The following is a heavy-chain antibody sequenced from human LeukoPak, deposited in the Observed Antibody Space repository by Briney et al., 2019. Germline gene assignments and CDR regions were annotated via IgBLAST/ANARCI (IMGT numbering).Heavy chain of an antibody. V-gene: IGHV4-59*08. CDR3: ARWDELDWAFGT. D-gene: IGHD2-21*01. CDR2: FSLGETT. J-gene: IGHJ5*02. CDR1: GASITTYS. Sequence: PSETLSLTCSVSGASITTYSWNWLRQSPGKGLEWIGYFSLGETTSYTSSLKSRDTISRDTSKNQVSLKLTSVTAADTAVYYCARWDELDWAFGTWGPGTLVTVSS.